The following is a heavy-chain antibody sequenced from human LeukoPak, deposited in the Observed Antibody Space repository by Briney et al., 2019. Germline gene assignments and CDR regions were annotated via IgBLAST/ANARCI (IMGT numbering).Heavy chain of an antibody. J-gene: IGHJ4*02. Sequence: GGSLRLSCAASGFTFSSYSMKWVRQAPGKGLEWVSSISSSSSYVYYADSVKGRFTISGDNAKNSLYLQMNSLRAEDTAVYYCARGYAVTSYYFDYWGQGTLVTVSS. CDR1: GFTFSSYS. CDR2: ISSSSSYV. D-gene: IGHD6-19*01. V-gene: IGHV3-21*01. CDR3: ARGYAVTSYYFDY.